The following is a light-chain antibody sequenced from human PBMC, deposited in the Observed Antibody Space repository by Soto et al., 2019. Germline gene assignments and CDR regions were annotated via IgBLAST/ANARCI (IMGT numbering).Light chain of an antibody. Sequence: QSVLTQPPSVSGAPGQRVTISCTGSSSNIGAGYDVHWYQPLPGTAPKLLIYGNSNRPSGVPDRFSGSKSGTSASLAITGLQAEDEADYYCRSYVCRLGGWVFGGGTRLPVL. CDR1: SSNIGAGYD. CDR3: RSYVCRLGGWV. CDR2: GNS. V-gene: IGLV1-40*01. J-gene: IGLJ3*02.